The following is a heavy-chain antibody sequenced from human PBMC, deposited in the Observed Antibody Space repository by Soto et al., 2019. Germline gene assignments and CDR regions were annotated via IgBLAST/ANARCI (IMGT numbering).Heavy chain of an antibody. D-gene: IGHD4-17*01. J-gene: IGHJ3*01. CDR3: GKDPNGDYFGAFDF. CDR1: GLSLDSYA. CDR2: ITANGAFT. V-gene: IGHV3-23*01. Sequence: EVQFLESGGGVVRPGGSLRLSCVASGLSLDSYAMTWVRQSPGKALEWVACITANGAFTSYTDSVRGRFTISRDNSKNTLYLQVDSLRADDTDVYYCGKDPNGDYFGAFDFWGQGTTIIVSS.